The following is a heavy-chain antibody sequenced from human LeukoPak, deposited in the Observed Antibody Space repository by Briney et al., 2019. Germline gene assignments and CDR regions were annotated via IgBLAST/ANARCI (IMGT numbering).Heavy chain of an antibody. CDR3: ARLYVVPAAPPEYYFDY. CDR1: GGSISSSSYY. V-gene: IGHV4-39*01. CDR2: IYYSGST. J-gene: IGHJ4*02. D-gene: IGHD2-2*01. Sequence: SETLSLTCTVSGGSISSSSYYWGWLRQPPGKGLEWIGSIYYSGSTYYNPSLKSRVTISVDTSKNQFSLKPSSVTAADTAVYYCARLYVVPAAPPEYYFDYWGQGTLVTVSS.